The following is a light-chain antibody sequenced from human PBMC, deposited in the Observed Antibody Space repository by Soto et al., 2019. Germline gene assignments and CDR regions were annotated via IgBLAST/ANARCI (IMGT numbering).Light chain of an antibody. J-gene: IGKJ5*01. Sequence: EIVLTQSPDTLSLSPGERATLSCRASQSIRSERLAWYQQKPGQAPRLVIFDAPNRASGMPERFSGSGSGTDFTLTIARLEPEDFAVYYCQEYDGAPITFGLGTRLEIK. CDR3: QEYDGAPIT. CDR1: QSIRSER. V-gene: IGKV3-20*01. CDR2: DAP.